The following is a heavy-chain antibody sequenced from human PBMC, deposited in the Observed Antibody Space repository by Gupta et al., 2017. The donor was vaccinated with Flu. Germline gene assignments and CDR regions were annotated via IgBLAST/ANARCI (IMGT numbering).Heavy chain of an antibody. D-gene: IGHD4-17*01. CDR2: IRSKANSYAT. J-gene: IGHJ4*02. CDR1: GFTFSGSA. CDR3: TSPIGDSIHESRNDY. Sequence: EVQLVESGGGLVQPGGSLKLSCAASGFTFSGSAMHWVRQASGKGLEWVGRIRSKANSYATAYAASVKGRFTISRDDSKNTAYLQMNSLKTEDTAVYYCTSPIGDSIHESRNDYWGQGTLVTVSS. V-gene: IGHV3-73*01.